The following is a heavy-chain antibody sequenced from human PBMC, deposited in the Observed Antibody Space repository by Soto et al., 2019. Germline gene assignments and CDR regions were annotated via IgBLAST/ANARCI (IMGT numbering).Heavy chain of an antibody. CDR1: GFTFSSYA. CDR2: ISGSGDST. D-gene: IGHD6-6*01. CDR3: ATVTWQLVHTHYFHY. Sequence: EVQLLESGGGLVQPGGSLRLSCAASGFTFSSYAIHWVRQAPGEGLEWVSGISGSGDSTSYTDSVKGRFTISRDNSKNTLNLQMNSLRAEDTAVYYCATVTWQLVHTHYFHYWGQGTLVTVSS. V-gene: IGHV3-23*01. J-gene: IGHJ4*02.